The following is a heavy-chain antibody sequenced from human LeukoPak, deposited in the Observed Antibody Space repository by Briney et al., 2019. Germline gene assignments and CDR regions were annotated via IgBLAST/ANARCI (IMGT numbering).Heavy chain of an antibody. CDR2: TNQDGSVR. CDR3: ARASRSTSSEC. D-gene: IGHD6-6*01. Sequence: GGSLRLSCAASAFTFSNYWMSWFRQAPGKGLEWVAITNQDGSVRFYVDSVKGRFTISRDNAKNSLYLYMNSLRVEDTAVYFCARASRSTSSECWGQGILVTVSS. CDR1: AFTFSNYW. V-gene: IGHV3-7*01. J-gene: IGHJ4*02.